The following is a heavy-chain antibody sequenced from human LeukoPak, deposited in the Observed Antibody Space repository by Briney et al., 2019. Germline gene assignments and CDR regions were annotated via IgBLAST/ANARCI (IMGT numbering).Heavy chain of an antibody. CDR2: IYSGGST. J-gene: IGHJ4*02. CDR1: GFTVSTNY. CDR3: ARDRPPWD. V-gene: IGHV3-66*01. D-gene: IGHD6-6*01. Sequence: GGSLRLSCAASGFTVSTNYMSWVRQAPGKGLEWVSVIYSGGSTYYADSVKGRFAISRDNSKNTLFLQMNSLRVEDTAVYYCARDRPPWDWGQGTLVTVSS.